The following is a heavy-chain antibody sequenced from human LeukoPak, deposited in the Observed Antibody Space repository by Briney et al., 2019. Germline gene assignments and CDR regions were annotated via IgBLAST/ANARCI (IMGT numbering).Heavy chain of an antibody. CDR1: GFTFSSYG. D-gene: IGHD5-24*01. CDR2: IGSDGSYK. V-gene: IGHV3-33*08. Sequence: GGSLRLSCAASGFTFSSYGFHWVRQAPGKGLEGVAVIGSDGSYKYYADCVKGRFTISRDDSKNTLYLQMNSLRAEDTAVYYCARDFSLQLFDYWGQGTLVTVFS. J-gene: IGHJ4*02. CDR3: ARDFSLQLFDY.